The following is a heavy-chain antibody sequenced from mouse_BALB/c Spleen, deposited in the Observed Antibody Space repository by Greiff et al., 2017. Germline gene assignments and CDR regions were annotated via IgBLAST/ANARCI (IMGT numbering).Heavy chain of an antibody. D-gene: IGHD1-1*01. CDR2: IWRGGST. CDR1: GFSLTSYG. Sequence: VQLQQSGPSLVQPSQSLSITCTVSGFSLTSYGVPWVRQSPGKGLEWLGVIWRGGSTDYNAAFMSRLSISKDNSKSQVFFKMNSLQADDTAIYYGAKNYYGSIYYAMDYWGQGTSVTVSS. J-gene: IGHJ4*01. CDR3: AKNYYGSIYYAMDY. V-gene: IGHV2-5-1*01.